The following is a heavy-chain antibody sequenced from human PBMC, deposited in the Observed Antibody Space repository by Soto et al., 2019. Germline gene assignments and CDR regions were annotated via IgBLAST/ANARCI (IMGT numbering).Heavy chain of an antibody. CDR2: IWYDGSNK. Sequence: PGGSLRLSCAASGFTFSSYGMHWVRQAPGKGLEWVAVIWYDGSNKYYADSVKGRFTISRDNSKNTLYLQMNSLRAEDTAVYYCARDLSSGWPPIFDYWGQGTLVTVSS. D-gene: IGHD6-19*01. J-gene: IGHJ4*02. V-gene: IGHV3-33*01. CDR3: ARDLSSGWPPIFDY. CDR1: GFTFSSYG.